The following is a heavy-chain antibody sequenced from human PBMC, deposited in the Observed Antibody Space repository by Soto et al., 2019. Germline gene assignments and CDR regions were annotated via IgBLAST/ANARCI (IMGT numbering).Heavy chain of an antibody. J-gene: IGHJ4*02. Sequence: GGSLRLSCAASGFTFSSYSMNWVRQAPGKGLEWVSAISGSGGSTYYADSVKGRFTISRDNSKNTLYLQMNSLRAEDTAVYYCAKARRGDYSKPTFDYWGQGTLVTVSS. CDR3: AKARRGDYSKPTFDY. D-gene: IGHD4-4*01. CDR1: GFTFSSYS. CDR2: ISGSGGST. V-gene: IGHV3-23*01.